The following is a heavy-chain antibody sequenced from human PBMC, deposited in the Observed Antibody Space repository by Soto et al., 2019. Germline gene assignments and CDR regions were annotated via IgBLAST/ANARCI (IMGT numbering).Heavy chain of an antibody. CDR1: GFTFSSYG. CDR3: ARAGTTGTTTTRMIGGH. J-gene: IGHJ4*02. D-gene: IGHD1-1*01. CDR2: IWYDGSNK. V-gene: IGHV3-33*01. Sequence: QVQLVESGGGVVQPGRSLRLSCAASGFTFSSYGMHWVCQAPGKGLEWVAVIWYDGSNKYYADSVKGRFTISRDNSKNTLYLQMNSLRAEDTAVYYCARAGTTGTTTTRMIGGHWGQGTLVTVSS.